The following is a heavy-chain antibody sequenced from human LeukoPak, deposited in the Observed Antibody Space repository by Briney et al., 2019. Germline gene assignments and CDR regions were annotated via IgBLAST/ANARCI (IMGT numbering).Heavy chain of an antibody. V-gene: IGHV4-34*01. CDR2: INHSGST. D-gene: IGHD2-21*02. J-gene: IGHJ6*03. CDR3: ARGVVVTAILYYYYMDV. CDR1: GGSFSGYY. Sequence: SETLSLTCAVYGGSFSGYYWSWIRQPPAKGLEWIGEINHSGSTNYNPSLKSRVTISVDTSKNQFSLKLSSVTAADTAVYYCARGVVVTAILYYYYMDVWGKGTTVTVSS.